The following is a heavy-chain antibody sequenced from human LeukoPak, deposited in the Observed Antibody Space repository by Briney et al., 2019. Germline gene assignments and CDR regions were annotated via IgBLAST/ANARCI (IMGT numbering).Heavy chain of an antibody. J-gene: IGHJ4*02. D-gene: IGHD2/OR15-2a*01. CDR1: GFTFSSYG. CDR3: AKEARTTPDYFDY. V-gene: IGHV3-30*18. Sequence: GGSLRLSCAASGFTFSSYGMHWVRQAPGKGLEWVAVISYDGSNKYYADSVKGRFTISRDNSKNTLYLQMNSLRAEDTAVYYCAKEARTTPDYFDYWGQATLVTVSS. CDR2: ISYDGSNK.